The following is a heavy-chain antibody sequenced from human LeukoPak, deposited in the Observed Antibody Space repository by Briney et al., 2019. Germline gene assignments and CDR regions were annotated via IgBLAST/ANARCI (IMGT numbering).Heavy chain of an antibody. CDR3: ARGGGYCSSTSCYTGLIRGWFAP. Sequence: SVRVSCKASGGTFSSYAISWVRQAPGQGLEWMGGIIPIFGTANYAQKFQGRVTITTDESTSTAYMELSSLRSDDPAVYYCARGGGYCSSTSCYTGLIRGWFAPWGQGTLVTVSS. CDR2: IIPIFGTA. V-gene: IGHV1-69*05. J-gene: IGHJ5*02. D-gene: IGHD2-2*02. CDR1: GGTFSSYA.